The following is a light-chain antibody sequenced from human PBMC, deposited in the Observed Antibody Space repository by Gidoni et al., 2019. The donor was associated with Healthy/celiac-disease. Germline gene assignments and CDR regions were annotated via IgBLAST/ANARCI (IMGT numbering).Light chain of an antibody. Sequence: DIQMTQSPSTLSASVGDRVTITCRASQSISSGLAWYQQKPGKAPKLLIYKASSLESGVPSRFSGSGSGTEFTLTISSLQPDDFATYYCQQYNSYSPYSFGQXTKLEIK. CDR2: KAS. J-gene: IGKJ2*03. CDR1: QSISSG. V-gene: IGKV1-5*03. CDR3: QQYNSYSPYS.